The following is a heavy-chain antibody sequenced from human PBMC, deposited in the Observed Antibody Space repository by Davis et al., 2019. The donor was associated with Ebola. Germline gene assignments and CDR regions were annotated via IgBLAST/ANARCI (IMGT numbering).Heavy chain of an antibody. CDR2: MNPNSGNT. J-gene: IGHJ4*02. CDR3: ARTMEGYNPLDN. D-gene: IGHD5-24*01. V-gene: IGHV1-8*01. CDR1: GYTFTSYD. Sequence: ASVTVSCKASGYTFTSYDINWVRQATGQGLEWMGWMNPNSGNTGYAQKLQGKFTMTTDTSTSTAYMELRSLRSDDTAVYYCARTMEGYNPLDNWGQGTLVTVSS.